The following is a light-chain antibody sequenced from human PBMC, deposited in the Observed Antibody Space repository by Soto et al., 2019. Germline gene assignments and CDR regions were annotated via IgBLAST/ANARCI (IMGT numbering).Light chain of an antibody. Sequence: QSVLTQPPSVSGAPRQRVTISCSGSSSNIGNKPVNWYQQLPGKAPKLLIYYDDLLPSGVSDRFSGSKSGTSASLAISGLQSEDEGDYYCATWDDSLNKEVFGGGTKVTVL. CDR3: ATWDDSLNKEV. J-gene: IGLJ2*01. CDR1: SSNIGNKP. V-gene: IGLV1-36*01. CDR2: YDD.